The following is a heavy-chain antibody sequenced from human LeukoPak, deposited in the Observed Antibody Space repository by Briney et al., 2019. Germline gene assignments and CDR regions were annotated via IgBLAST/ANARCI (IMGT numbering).Heavy chain of an antibody. J-gene: IGHJ1*01. CDR1: GFTFSSYA. Sequence: GGSLRLSCAASGFTFSSYAMHWVRQAPGKGLEWVAVISYDGSNKYYADSVKGRFTISRDNSKNTLYLQMNSLRAEGTAVYYCARDYDSSGYYYRYFQHWGQGTLVTVSS. V-gene: IGHV3-30*14. CDR2: ISYDGSNK. D-gene: IGHD3-22*01. CDR3: ARDYDSSGYYYRYFQH.